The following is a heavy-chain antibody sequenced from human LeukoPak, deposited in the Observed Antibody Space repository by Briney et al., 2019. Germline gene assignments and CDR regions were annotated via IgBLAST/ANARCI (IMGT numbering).Heavy chain of an antibody. Sequence: GGSLRLSCAASGFTFNNYAMNWVRQAPGKGLEWVSGISGSGGSTYYADSVKGRFTISRDNSKNTVYMQMNSLRAEDSAVYYCAKFSSGWYVGYMDVWGKGTTVTVSS. J-gene: IGHJ6*03. CDR2: ISGSGGST. D-gene: IGHD6-19*01. CDR3: AKFSSGWYVGYMDV. V-gene: IGHV3-23*01. CDR1: GFTFNNYA.